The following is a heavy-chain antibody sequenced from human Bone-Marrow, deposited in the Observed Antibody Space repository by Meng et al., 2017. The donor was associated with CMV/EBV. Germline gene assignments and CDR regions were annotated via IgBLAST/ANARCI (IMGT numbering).Heavy chain of an antibody. V-gene: IGHV3-15*01. J-gene: IGHJ6*02. D-gene: IGHD6-6*01. CDR1: GFIFSNAW. CDR3: ARVGSSSSFASYYYYGMDV. CDR2: IKRISAGGTA. Sequence: GGSLRLSCAASGFIFSNAWMNWVRQAPGKGLEWVGRIKRISAGGTADYATPVKGRFTISRDNAKNSLYLQMNSLRAEDTAVYYCARVGSSSSFASYYYYGMDVWGQGTTVTVSS.